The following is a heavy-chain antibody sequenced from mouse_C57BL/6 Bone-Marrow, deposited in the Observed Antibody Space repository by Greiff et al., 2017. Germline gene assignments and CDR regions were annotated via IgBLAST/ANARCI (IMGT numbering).Heavy chain of an antibody. CDR2: IDPSDSYT. J-gene: IGHJ2*01. V-gene: IGHV1-50*01. D-gene: IGHD1-1*01. CDR1: GYTFTSYW. Sequence: QVQLQQPGAELVKPGASVKLSCKASGYTFTSYWMQWVKQRPGQGLVWIGEIDPSDSYTNYNQKFKGKATLTVDTSSSTAYMQLSSLTSEDSAVYYCARSTTVVADYWGQGTTLTVSS. CDR3: ARSTTVVADY.